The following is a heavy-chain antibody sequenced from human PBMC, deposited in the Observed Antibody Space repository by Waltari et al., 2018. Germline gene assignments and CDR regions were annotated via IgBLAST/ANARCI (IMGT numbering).Heavy chain of an antibody. J-gene: IGHJ5*02. Sequence: QLQLQESGPGLVKPSETLSLTCTVAGVSIGRNRYYWGWIRQPPGKGLEWIGSIFYSGTPYYNPSLKSRVTMSIDTAKNQFSLRLNSVTAADTAIYYCARDWGLLWFGDPWGQGTLVTVSS. CDR2: IFYSGTP. CDR1: GVSIGRNRYY. D-gene: IGHD3-10*01. V-gene: IGHV4-39*07. CDR3: ARDWGLLWFGDP.